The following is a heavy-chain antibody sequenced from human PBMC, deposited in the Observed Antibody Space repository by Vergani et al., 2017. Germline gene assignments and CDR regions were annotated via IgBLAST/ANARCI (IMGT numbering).Heavy chain of an antibody. J-gene: IGHJ6*02. CDR2: ISGSGGST. Sequence: EVQLVESGGGLVQPGGSLRLSCAASGFTFSDYYMSWIRQAPGKGLEWVSAISGSGGSTSYADSVKGRFTISRDNSKNTLYLQMNSLRAEDTAVYYCAKVFPDYYYGMDVWGQGTTVTVSS. CDR1: GFTFSDYY. CDR3: AKVFPDYYYGMDV. V-gene: IGHV3-23*04.